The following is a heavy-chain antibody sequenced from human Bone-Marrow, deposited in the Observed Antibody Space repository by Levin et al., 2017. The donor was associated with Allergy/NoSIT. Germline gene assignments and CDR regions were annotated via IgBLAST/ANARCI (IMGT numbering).Heavy chain of an antibody. CDR2: IHTRGST. Sequence: KASETLSLTCNVSGDSISSGSYYWTWIRKPAGKRLEWIGRIHTRGSTNYNPSLKSRVTISIDTSRNHFSLKLTSVTAADTAIYYCARAPRGFDAPGDNWYDPWGQGTLVSVSA. CDR1: GDSISSGSYY. D-gene: IGHD2-2*01. V-gene: IGHV4-61*02. J-gene: IGHJ5*02. CDR3: ARAPRGFDAPGDNWYDP.